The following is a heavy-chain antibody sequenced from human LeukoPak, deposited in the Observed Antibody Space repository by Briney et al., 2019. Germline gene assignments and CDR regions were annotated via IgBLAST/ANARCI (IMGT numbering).Heavy chain of an antibody. Sequence: KPGGSLRLSCAASGFTFSSYSMNWVRQAPGKGLEWVSSISSSSSYIYYADSVKGRFTISRDNAKNSLYLQMNSLRAEDTAVYYCARDASYYDILTGYPGYWGQGTLVTVSS. D-gene: IGHD3-9*01. CDR3: ARDASYYDILTGYPGY. CDR2: ISSSSSYI. J-gene: IGHJ4*02. CDR1: GFTFSSYS. V-gene: IGHV3-21*01.